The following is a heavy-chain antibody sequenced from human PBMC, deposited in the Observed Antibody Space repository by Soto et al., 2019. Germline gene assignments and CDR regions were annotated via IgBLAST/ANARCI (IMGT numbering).Heavy chain of an antibody. D-gene: IGHD2-2*01. CDR2: IYYSGST. V-gene: IGHV4-31*01. CDR3: AISSTSANNFDY. CDR1: GGSISSGVYY. J-gene: IGHJ4*01. Sequence: QVQLQESGPGLVKPSQTLSLTCTVSGGSISSGVYYWSWIRHHPGKVLECIGYIYYSGSTYYNPSFKSSVIISLDTSKNQVSLKLNSVTAADTAVYYCAISSTSANNFDYWGHGTLVTVSS.